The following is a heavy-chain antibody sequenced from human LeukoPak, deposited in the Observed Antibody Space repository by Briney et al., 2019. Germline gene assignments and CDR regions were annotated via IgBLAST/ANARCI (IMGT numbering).Heavy chain of an antibody. D-gene: IGHD6-13*01. CDR2: INAGNGNT. CDR3: ARGPRAAADDY. J-gene: IGHJ4*02. V-gene: IGHV1-3*01. Sequence: ASVKVSCKASGYTFTSYAMHWVRQAPGQRLEWMGWINAGNGNTKYSPKFQGRVSITRDTSASTAYMELSSLTSEDTAVYYCARGPRAAADDYWGQGTLVTVSS. CDR1: GYTFTSYA.